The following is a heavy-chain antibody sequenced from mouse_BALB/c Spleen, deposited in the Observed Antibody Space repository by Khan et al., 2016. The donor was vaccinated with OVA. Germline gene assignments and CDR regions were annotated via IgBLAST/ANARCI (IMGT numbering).Heavy chain of an antibody. J-gene: IGHJ2*01. Sequence: QVQLKQSGPGLVAPSQSLSITCTVSGFSLTRHGIHWVRQPPGKGLEWLGIIWAGGSTNYNSALMSRLSITKDSSKSQVFLKMNSLQTDDTAIYYWARNREADYFDYWGQGTTLTVSS. CDR1: GFSLTRHG. CDR3: ARNREADYFDY. CDR2: IWAGGST. V-gene: IGHV2-9*02.